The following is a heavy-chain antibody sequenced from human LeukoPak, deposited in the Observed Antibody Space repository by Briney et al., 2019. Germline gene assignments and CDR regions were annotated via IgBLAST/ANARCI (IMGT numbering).Heavy chain of an antibody. V-gene: IGHV3-7*01. D-gene: IGHD3-22*01. CDR1: GFTFSHYW. CDR3: ARDYYDSSGFPYYFDY. CDR2: IKQDGSEK. J-gene: IGHJ4*02. Sequence: GGSLRLSCAASGFTFSHYWMTWVRQAPGKGLEWVANIKQDGSEKYYVDSVMGRFTISRDNAKNSLYLQMNSLRAEDTAVYYCARDYYDSSGFPYYFDYWGQGTLVTVSS.